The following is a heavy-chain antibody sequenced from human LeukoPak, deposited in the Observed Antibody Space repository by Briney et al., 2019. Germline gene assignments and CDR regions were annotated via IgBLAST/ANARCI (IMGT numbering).Heavy chain of an antibody. D-gene: IGHD5-12*01. CDR3: AKGSQGRGYSGYDRIYNYYYYYSMDV. Sequence: PGRSLRLSCAASGFTFSSYGMHWVRQAPGKGLEWVAVISYDGSNKYYADSVKGRFTISRDNSKNTLYLQMNSLRAEDTAVYYCAKGSQGRGYSGYDRIYNYYYYYSMDVWGQGTTVTVSS. J-gene: IGHJ6*02. CDR2: ISYDGSNK. V-gene: IGHV3-30*18. CDR1: GFTFSSYG.